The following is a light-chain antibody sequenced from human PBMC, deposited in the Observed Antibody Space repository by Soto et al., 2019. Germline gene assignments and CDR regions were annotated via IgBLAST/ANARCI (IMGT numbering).Light chain of an antibody. CDR2: EGS. V-gene: IGLV2-23*03. CDR1: SSDVGSYNL. J-gene: IGLJ1*01. Sequence: QSALTQPASVSGSPGQSITISCTGTSSDVGSYNLVSWYQQHPGKAPKLMIFEGSKRPSGVSDRFSGSKSGNTASLTISGLQAEDEADYYCSSYAGRSTFYVFGTGTKLTVL. CDR3: SSYAGRSTFYV.